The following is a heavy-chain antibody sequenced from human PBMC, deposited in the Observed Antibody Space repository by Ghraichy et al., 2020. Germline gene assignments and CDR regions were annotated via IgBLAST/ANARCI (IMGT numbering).Heavy chain of an antibody. Sequence: GGSLRLSCEASGITFIHGWMTWVRQAPGKGLEWVGRIKSKGSGETIDYAAPVKGRFTISRDDSKNTLYLQMNSLKIEDTAIYYCTTVRGGCRDVTCYSLDLWGRGPLVTVSS. D-gene: IGHD2-21*02. CDR2: IKSKGSGETI. V-gene: IGHV3-15*01. CDR3: TTVRGGCRDVTCYSLDL. J-gene: IGHJ5*02. CDR1: GITFIHGW.